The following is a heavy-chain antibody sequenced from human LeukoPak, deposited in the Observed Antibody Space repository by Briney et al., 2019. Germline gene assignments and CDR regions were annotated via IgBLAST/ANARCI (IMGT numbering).Heavy chain of an antibody. CDR1: GGSISSSSYY. J-gene: IGHJ3*02. CDR3: ARDMTTVVMGAFDI. CDR2: IYYSGST. D-gene: IGHD4-23*01. Sequence: SETLSLTCTVSGGSISSSSYYWGWIRQPPGKGLEWIGSIYYSGSTYYNPSLKSRVTISVDTSKNQFSLKLSSVTAADTAVYYCARDMTTVVMGAFDIWAKGQWSPSLQ. V-gene: IGHV4-39*07.